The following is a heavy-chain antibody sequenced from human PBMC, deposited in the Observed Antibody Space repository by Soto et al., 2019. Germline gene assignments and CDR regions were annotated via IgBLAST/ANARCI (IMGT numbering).Heavy chain of an antibody. CDR1: GFTFSSYA. V-gene: IGHV3-23*01. J-gene: IGHJ3*02. D-gene: IGHD6-19*01. Sequence: PGGSLRLSCAASGFTFSSYAMSWVRQAPGKGLEWVSAISGSGGSTYYADSVKGRFTISRDNSKNTLYLQMNSLRAEDTAVYYCAKGSIAVAGPRDGAFDISGQGTMVTVSS. CDR3: AKGSIAVAGPRDGAFDI. CDR2: ISGSGGST.